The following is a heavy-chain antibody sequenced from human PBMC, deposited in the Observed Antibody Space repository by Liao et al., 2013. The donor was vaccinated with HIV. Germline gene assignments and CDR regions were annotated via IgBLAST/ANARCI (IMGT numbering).Heavy chain of an antibody. CDR3: PGQDCSGGRCSLSLPGFDP. J-gene: IGHJ5*02. D-gene: IGHD2-15*01. CDR2: IYYRGTT. Sequence: QVHLQESGPRMVKPSQTLYITCTVSNGSITGGNPYWSWIRQPPGEGLEWIGYIYYRGTTHYNPSLRSRVTMSIDTSKNQFSLKLTSVTAADTAVYIVPGQDCSGGRCSLSLPGFDPWGQGTLVTVSS. CDR1: NGSITGGNPY. V-gene: IGHV4-30-4*01.